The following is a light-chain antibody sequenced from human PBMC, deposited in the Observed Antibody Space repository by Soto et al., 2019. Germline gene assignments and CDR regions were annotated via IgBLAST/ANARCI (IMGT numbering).Light chain of an antibody. V-gene: IGKV3-11*01. CDR1: QSVSSS. CDR2: ATS. CDR3: QQRSDWPPSLT. J-gene: IGKJ4*01. Sequence: EIVLTQSPATLSLSPGERATLSCRASQSVSSSLAWYQPKPGQAPRLLIYATSHRATDIPTRFSGSGSETDFTLTISSLEPEDFAVYYCQQRSDWPPSLTFGGGTKVEIK.